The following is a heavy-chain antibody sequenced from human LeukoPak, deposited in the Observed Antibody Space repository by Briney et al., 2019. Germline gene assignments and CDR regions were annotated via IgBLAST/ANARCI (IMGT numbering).Heavy chain of an antibody. Sequence: PGGSLRLSCAASGFTYSTYAMSWVRQAPRKGLEWVSSVSGTGDNTFYADSVKGRFTISRDNAKNSLHLQMNSLRAEDTAVYYCATDRDNSDWQKRFDSWGQGTLVTVSS. J-gene: IGHJ4*02. V-gene: IGHV3-23*01. CDR3: ATDRDNSDWQKRFDS. CDR1: GFTYSTYA. D-gene: IGHD2-21*02. CDR2: VSGTGDNT.